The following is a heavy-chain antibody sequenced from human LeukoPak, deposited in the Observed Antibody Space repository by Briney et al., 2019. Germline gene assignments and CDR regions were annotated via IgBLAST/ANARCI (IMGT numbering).Heavy chain of an antibody. CDR2: IYTSGST. CDR1: GGSISSYY. V-gene: IGHV4-4*07. CDR3: ARVGPELIAAAEGYFDY. D-gene: IGHD6-13*01. Sequence: PSETLSLTCTVSGGSISSYYWSWIRQPAGKGLEWIGRIYTSGSTNYNPSLKSRVTMSVDTSKNQFSLKLSSVTAADTAVYYCARVGPELIAAAEGYFDYWGQGTLVTVSS. J-gene: IGHJ4*02.